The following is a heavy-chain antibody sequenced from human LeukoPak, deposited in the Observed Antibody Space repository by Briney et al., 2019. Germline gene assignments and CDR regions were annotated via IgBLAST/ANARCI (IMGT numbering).Heavy chain of an antibody. CDR2: ISSSNNYI. V-gene: IGHV3-21*01. CDR1: GFTFSNYN. Sequence: GGSLRLSCAASGFTFSNYNMNWVRQAPGKGLEWVSSISSSNNYIYYADSVKGRFTISRDNAKNSLYLQMNSLRAEDTAVYYCARRTPNYYFDYWGQGTPVTVSS. CDR3: ARRTPNYYFDY. J-gene: IGHJ4*02. D-gene: IGHD1-14*01.